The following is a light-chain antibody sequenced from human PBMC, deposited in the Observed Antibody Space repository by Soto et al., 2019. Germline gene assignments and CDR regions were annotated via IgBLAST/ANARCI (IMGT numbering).Light chain of an antibody. CDR3: QQYGSSLWT. CDR1: QSVSTPY. V-gene: IGKV3-20*01. CDR2: STS. Sequence: ENVLTQSPDTLSLSPGERATLSCRASQSVSTPYLAWYQQRPGQAPRLLIYSTSTRASGIPDRFRGSGSGTDFTLTISRLEPEDSAVYYCQQYGSSLWTFGQGTKVEIK. J-gene: IGKJ1*01.